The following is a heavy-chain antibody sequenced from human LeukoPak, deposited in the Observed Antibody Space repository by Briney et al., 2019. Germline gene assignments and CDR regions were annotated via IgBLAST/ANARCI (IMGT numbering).Heavy chain of an antibody. J-gene: IGHJ3*02. CDR1: GGSVSSAGYY. D-gene: IGHD3-9*01. V-gene: IGHV4-61*08. Sequence: PSETLSLTCTVSGGSVSSAGYYWSWIRQPAGKGLEFIGYIHYSGSTNYNPSLKSRVTISVDTSKNQFSLKLSSVTAADTVVYYCARGSTLYYDILTGYYTPGPCDIRGQGTMFTVSS. CDR2: IHYSGST. CDR3: ARGSTLYYDILTGYYTPGPCDI.